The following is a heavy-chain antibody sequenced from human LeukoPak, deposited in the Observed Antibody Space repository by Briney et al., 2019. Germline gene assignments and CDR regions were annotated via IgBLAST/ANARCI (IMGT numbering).Heavy chain of an antibody. D-gene: IGHD6-13*01. CDR3: ARSGSSWYSPVFDY. CDR2: IPYDGNNK. CDR1: GFAFSRHG. Sequence: GGSLRLSCAASGFAFSRHGIHWVRQAPGKGLEWVAFIPYDGNNKFYADSVKGRFTISRDNAKNSLYLQMNSLRAEDTAVYYCARSGSSWYSPVFDYWGQGTLVTVSS. J-gene: IGHJ4*02. V-gene: IGHV3-30*02.